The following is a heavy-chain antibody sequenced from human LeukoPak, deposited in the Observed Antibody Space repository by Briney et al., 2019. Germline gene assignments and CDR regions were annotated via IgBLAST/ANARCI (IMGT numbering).Heavy chain of an antibody. CDR3: AKGSGLLLPARPYYMDV. Sequence: RGSLRLSCAASGFTFSSYAMSWVRQAPGKGLEWVSAISGSGGSTYYADSVKGRFTISRDNSKNTLYLQMNSLRAEDTAVYYCAKGSGLLLPARPYYMDVWGKGTTVTVSS. V-gene: IGHV3-23*01. CDR2: ISGSGGST. D-gene: IGHD3-22*01. CDR1: GFTFSSYA. J-gene: IGHJ6*03.